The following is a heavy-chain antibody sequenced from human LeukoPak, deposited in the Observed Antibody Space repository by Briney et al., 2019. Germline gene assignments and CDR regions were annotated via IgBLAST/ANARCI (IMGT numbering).Heavy chain of an antibody. J-gene: IGHJ4*02. D-gene: IGHD6-13*01. V-gene: IGHV3-7*03. CDR2: IKQDGSEK. CDR1: GFTFSSYW. Sequence: GGSLRLSCAASGFTFSSYWMSWVRQAPGKGLEWVANIKQDGSEKYYVDSVKGRFTISRDNSKNTLYLQMNSLRAEDTAVYYCAKDLNSSSWYVGGQFDYWGQGTLVTVSS. CDR3: AKDLNSSSWYVGGQFDY.